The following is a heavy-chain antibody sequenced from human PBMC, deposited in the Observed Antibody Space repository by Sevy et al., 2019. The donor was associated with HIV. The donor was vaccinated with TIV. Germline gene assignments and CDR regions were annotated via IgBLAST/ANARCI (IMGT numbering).Heavy chain of an antibody. Sequence: GGSLRLSCAASGFTVSSNYMSWVRQAPGKGLEWVSVIYSGGSTYYADSAKGRFTISRDNSKNTLYLQMNSLRAEDTAVYYCARIHRTSSTGYYYYMDVWGKGTTVTVSS. CDR2: IYSGGST. CDR1: GFTVSSNY. CDR3: ARIHRTSSTGYYYYMDV. V-gene: IGHV3-53*01. J-gene: IGHJ6*03. D-gene: IGHD2-2*01.